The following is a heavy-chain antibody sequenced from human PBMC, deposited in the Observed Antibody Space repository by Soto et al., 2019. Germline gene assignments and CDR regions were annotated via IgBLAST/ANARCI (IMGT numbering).Heavy chain of an antibody. CDR2: IYYSEST. V-gene: IGHV4-31*03. D-gene: IGHD2-2*01. Sequence: PSETLSLTCTVSGGSISSGGYYWSWIRQHPGKGLEWIGYIYYSESTYYNPSLKSRVTISVDTSKNQFSLKLSSVTAADTAVYYCARDHDCSSTSCQDYYYYYGMDVWGQGTAVPVS. J-gene: IGHJ6*02. CDR1: GGSISSGGYY. CDR3: ARDHDCSSTSCQDYYYYYGMDV.